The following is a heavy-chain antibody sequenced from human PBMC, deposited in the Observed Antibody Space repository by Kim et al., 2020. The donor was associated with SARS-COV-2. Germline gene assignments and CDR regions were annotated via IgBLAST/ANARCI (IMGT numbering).Heavy chain of an antibody. D-gene: IGHD6-6*01. Sequence: SVKVSCKASGGTFSSYAISWVRQAPGQGLEWMGRIIPILGIANYAQKFQGRVTITADKSTSTAYMELSSLRSEDTAVYYCATVHIEGYNSLFYYYYGMDVWGQGTTVTVSS. V-gene: IGHV1-69*04. CDR3: ATVHIEGYNSLFYYYYGMDV. CDR1: GGTFSSYA. CDR2: IIPILGIA. J-gene: IGHJ6*02.